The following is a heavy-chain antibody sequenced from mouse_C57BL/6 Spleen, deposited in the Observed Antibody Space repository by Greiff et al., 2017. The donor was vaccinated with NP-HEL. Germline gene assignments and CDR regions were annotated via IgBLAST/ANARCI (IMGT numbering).Heavy chain of an antibody. Sequence: VQLQQSVAELVRPGASVKLSCTASGFNIKNTYMHWVKQRPEQGLEWIGRIDPANGNTKYAPKFQGKATITADTSSNTAYLQLSSLTSEDTAIYYCESYYGSSSAWFAYWGQGTLVTVSA. CDR3: ESYYGSSSAWFAY. CDR1: GFNIKNTY. CDR2: IDPANGNT. V-gene: IGHV14-3*01. J-gene: IGHJ3*01. D-gene: IGHD1-1*01.